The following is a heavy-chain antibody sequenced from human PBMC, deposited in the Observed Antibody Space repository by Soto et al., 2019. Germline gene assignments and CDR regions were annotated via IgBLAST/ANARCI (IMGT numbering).Heavy chain of an antibody. V-gene: IGHV4-39*01. D-gene: IGHD3-9*01. CDR2: IFYSGST. Sequence: SETLSLTCTVSGGNIGSSSYYWVWIRQPPGKGLEWIGSIFYSGSTYYNPSLKSRVTISVDTSKNQFSLKLSSVTAADTAVYYCAKALRYPDGLSDLYYFDYWGQGTLVTVSS. CDR1: GGNIGSSSYY. J-gene: IGHJ4*02. CDR3: AKALRYPDGLSDLYYFDY.